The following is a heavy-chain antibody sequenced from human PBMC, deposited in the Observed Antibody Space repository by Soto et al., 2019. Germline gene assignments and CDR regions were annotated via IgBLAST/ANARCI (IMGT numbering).Heavy chain of an antibody. J-gene: IGHJ6*02. V-gene: IGHV1-8*01. D-gene: IGHD6-6*01. Sequence: QVQLVQSGAEVKKPGASVKVSCKASGYTFTSYDINWVRQATGQGLEWMGWKNPNSGNTGYAQKFHGTVTMTRNTSITTAYMELSSLRSEDTAVYYCASRYSSSYYYYGMDVWGQGTTVTVSS. CDR1: GYTFTSYD. CDR3: ASRYSSSYYYYGMDV. CDR2: KNPNSGNT.